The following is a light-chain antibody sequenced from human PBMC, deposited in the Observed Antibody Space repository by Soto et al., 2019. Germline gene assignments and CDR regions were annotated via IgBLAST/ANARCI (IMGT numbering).Light chain of an antibody. CDR3: QQYDLYWT. J-gene: IGKJ1*01. CDR2: DAS. V-gene: IGKV1-5*01. Sequence: DIQLTQSPSTQSASVGDRVIITCRASQTIDKKLAWYQQKPGKAPKLLIFDASTLETGVPLRFSGSGSGTEFSLSINSLQPEDFGTYFCQQYDLYWTFXQGTKVDIK. CDR1: QTIDKK.